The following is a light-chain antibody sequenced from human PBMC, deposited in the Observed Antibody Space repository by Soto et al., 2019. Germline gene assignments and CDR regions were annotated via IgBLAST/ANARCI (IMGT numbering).Light chain of an antibody. J-gene: IGLJ2*01. Sequence: SVLTQPPSASGTPGQRVTISCSGSSSNIGSNTVNWYQQLPRTAPKLLIYTNNQRPSGVPDRFSGSKSGTSASLAISGLQSEDEADYYCAVWDDSRVVFGGGTKLTVL. CDR3: AVWDDSRVV. CDR1: SSNIGSNT. CDR2: TNN. V-gene: IGLV1-44*01.